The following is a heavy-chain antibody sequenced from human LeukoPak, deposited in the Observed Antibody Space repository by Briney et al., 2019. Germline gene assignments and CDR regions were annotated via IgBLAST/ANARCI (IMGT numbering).Heavy chain of an antibody. CDR3: ARDSYSSGWYSIGY. CDR1: GGSFSGYY. D-gene: IGHD6-19*01. J-gene: IGHJ4*02. CDR2: INHSGST. V-gene: IGHV4-34*01. Sequence: PSETLSLTCAVYGGSFSGYYWSWIRQPPGKGLEWIGEINHSGSTNYNPSLKSRVTISVDTSKNQFSLKLSSVTAADTAVYYCARDSYSSGWYSIGYWGQGTLVTVSS.